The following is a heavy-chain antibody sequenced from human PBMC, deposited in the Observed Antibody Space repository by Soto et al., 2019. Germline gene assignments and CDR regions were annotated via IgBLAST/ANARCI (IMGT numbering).Heavy chain of an antibody. V-gene: IGHV4-59*01. CDR1: GGSSSRYY. J-gene: IGHJ4*02. D-gene: IGHD3-3*01. CDR2: IYYSGST. Sequence: PSETLSLTCTVSGGSSSRYYWSWIRQPPGKGLEWIGYIYYSGSTNYNPSLKSRVTISVDTSKNQFSLKLSSVTAADTAVYYCARSYDFWSGYPDYWGQGTLVTVSS. CDR3: ARSYDFWSGYPDY.